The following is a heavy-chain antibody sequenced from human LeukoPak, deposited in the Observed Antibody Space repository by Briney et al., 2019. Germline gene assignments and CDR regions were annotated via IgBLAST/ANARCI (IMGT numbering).Heavy chain of an antibody. CDR1: VYTFTGYY. CDR2: INPNSGDT. Sequence: GASVKVSCKASVYTFTGYYINWVRPAPGQGPEWMGWINPNSGDTNYAQKFQGRVTMARDTSISTAYMELSRLRSDDTAVYYCARKYDFWSGYYWWGQGTLVTVSS. V-gene: IGHV1-2*02. D-gene: IGHD3/OR15-3a*01. CDR3: ARKYDFWSGYYW. J-gene: IGHJ4*02.